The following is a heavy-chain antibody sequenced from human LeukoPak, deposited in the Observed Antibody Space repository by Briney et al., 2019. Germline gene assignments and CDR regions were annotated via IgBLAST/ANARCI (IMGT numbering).Heavy chain of an antibody. J-gene: IGHJ4*02. CDR3: ARSSIRSGRYRFLYFDY. CDR2: ISRSSSYI. V-gene: IGHV3-21*01. CDR1: GFTFSSYS. D-gene: IGHD1-26*01. Sequence: GGSLRLSCAASGFTFSSYSMNWVRQAPGKGLEWVSSISRSSSYIYYADSVKGRFTISRDNAKNSLYLQMNSLRAEDTAVYYCARSSIRSGRYRFLYFDYWGQGTLVTVSS.